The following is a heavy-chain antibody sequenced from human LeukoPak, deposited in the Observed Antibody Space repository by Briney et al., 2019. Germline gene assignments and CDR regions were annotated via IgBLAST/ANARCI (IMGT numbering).Heavy chain of an antibody. CDR2: ISGSGDST. D-gene: IGHD4-17*01. V-gene: IGHV3-23*01. Sequence: PGGSLRLSCAAYGFTFSGYAMTWVRQAPGKGLEWVSSISGSGDSTYYADSVKGRFTISRDNSKNTLYLQMNSLRAEDTAVYYCAKDLRSSPIAFHIWGQGTMVTVSS. CDR3: AKDLRSSPIAFHI. CDR1: GFTFSGYA. J-gene: IGHJ3*02.